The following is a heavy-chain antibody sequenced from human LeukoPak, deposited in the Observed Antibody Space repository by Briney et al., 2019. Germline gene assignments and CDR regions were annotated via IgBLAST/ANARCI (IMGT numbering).Heavy chain of an antibody. V-gene: IGHV4-59*01. CDR3: ARSRTAMVNDAFDI. CDR2: IYYSGST. CDR1: GGSISSYY. D-gene: IGHD5-18*01. Sequence: PSETLSLTCTVSGGSISSYYRSWIRQPPGRGLEWIGYIYYSGSTNYNPSLKSRVTISVDTSKNQFSLKLSSVTAADTAVYYCARSRTAMVNDAFDIWGQGTMVTVSS. J-gene: IGHJ3*02.